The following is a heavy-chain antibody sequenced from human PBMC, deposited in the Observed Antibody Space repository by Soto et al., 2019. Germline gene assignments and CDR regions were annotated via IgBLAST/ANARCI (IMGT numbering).Heavy chain of an antibody. CDR3: ARDLNYGAFDI. CDR2: IYHSGST. V-gene: IGHV4-4*02. D-gene: IGHD4-17*01. CDR1: GGSISSSNW. Sequence: PSETLSLTCAVSGGSISSSNWWSWVRQPPGKGLEWIGEIYHSGSTYYNPSLKSRVTISVDTSKNQFSLKLSSVTAADTAVYYCARDLNYGAFDIWGQGTMVTVSS. J-gene: IGHJ3*02.